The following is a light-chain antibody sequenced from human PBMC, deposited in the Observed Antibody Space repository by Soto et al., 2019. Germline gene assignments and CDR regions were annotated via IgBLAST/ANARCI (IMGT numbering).Light chain of an antibody. Sequence: QSVLTQPPSASGTPGQRVTISCSGSSSNIGRNTVNWYQQLPGAAPKLLIYTNNQRPSGVPDRFSGSKSGTSASLAISGLQSEDEADYYCAAWDDSLNVVFGGGTKLTVL. CDR2: TNN. CDR1: SSNIGRNT. V-gene: IGLV1-44*01. J-gene: IGLJ2*01. CDR3: AAWDDSLNVV.